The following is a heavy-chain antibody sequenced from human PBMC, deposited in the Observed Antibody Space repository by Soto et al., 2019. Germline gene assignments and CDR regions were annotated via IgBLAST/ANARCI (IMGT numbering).Heavy chain of an antibody. J-gene: IGHJ6*02. CDR1: GYTLTELS. CDR3: ATDLLQYYHYGMDV. V-gene: IGHV1-24*01. D-gene: IGHD2-15*01. Sequence: QVQLVQSGAEVKKPGASVKVSCKVSGYTLTELSMHWLRQAPGKGLEWMGGFDPEDGETIYAQKFQGRVTMTEDTATDIAYMELSSLRSEDTAVYYCATDLLQYYHYGMDVWGQGTTVTVSS. CDR2: FDPEDGET.